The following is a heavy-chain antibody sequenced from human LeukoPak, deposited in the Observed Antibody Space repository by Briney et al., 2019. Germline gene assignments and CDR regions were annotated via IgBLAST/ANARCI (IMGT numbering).Heavy chain of an antibody. J-gene: IGHJ4*02. Sequence: ASVKVSCKASGDTFSNYAISWVRQASGQGLEWMGAITKFGSTNYAHSFVGRVTMTADKFTSTAYMELTSLKSDDTAVYYCARDRSGYGNYFDFWGQGTLVTVSS. CDR1: GDTFSNYA. D-gene: IGHD5-18*01. CDR2: ITKFGST. CDR3: ARDRSGYGNYFDF. V-gene: IGHV1-69*06.